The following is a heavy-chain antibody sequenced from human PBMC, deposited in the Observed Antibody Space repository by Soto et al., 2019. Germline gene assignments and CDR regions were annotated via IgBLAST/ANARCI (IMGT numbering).Heavy chain of an antibody. V-gene: IGHV3-30-3*01. Sequence: GGSLRLSCAASGFTFCSYSMHWVRQAPGKGLEWVAVISYDGSNKYYADSVKGRFTISRDNSKNTLYLQMNSLRAEDTAVYYCARTIRLQIYGMDVWGQGTTVTVSS. CDR1: GFTFCSYS. J-gene: IGHJ6*02. D-gene: IGHD4-4*01. CDR2: ISYDGSNK. CDR3: ARTIRLQIYGMDV.